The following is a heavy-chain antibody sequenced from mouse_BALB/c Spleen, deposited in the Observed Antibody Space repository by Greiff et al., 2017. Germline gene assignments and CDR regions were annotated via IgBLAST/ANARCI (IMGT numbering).Heavy chain of an antibody. V-gene: IGHV3-2*02. CDR3: ARGMTRYFDV. J-gene: IGHJ1*01. CDR2: ISYSGST. Sequence: EVMLVESGPGLVKPSQSLSLTCTVTGYSITSDYAWNWIRQFPGNKLEWMGYISYSGSTSYNPSLKSRISITRDTSKNQFFLQLNSVTTEDTATYYCARGMTRYFDVWGAGTTVTVSS. CDR1: GYSITSDYA.